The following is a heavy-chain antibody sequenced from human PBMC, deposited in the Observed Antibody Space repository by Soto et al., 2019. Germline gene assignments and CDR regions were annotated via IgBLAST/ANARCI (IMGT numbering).Heavy chain of an antibody. CDR2: INHSGRV. CDR3: STRAYDTNGYYRFDP. CDR1: GGSFSGHS. V-gene: IGHV4-34*01. D-gene: IGHD3-22*01. Sequence: QVQLQQWGAGLLKPSETLSLTCAVYGGSFSGHSWTWIRQSPGKGLEWIGDINHSGRVNYSPSLKSRVTISLVTSKNQFSLTLSAVTAADTAMYYCSTRAYDTNGYYRFDPWGQGTLVTVSS. J-gene: IGHJ5*01.